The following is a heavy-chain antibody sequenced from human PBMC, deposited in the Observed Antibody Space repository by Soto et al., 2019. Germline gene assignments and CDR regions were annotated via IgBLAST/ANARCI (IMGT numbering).Heavy chain of an antibody. V-gene: IGHV3-7*03. CDR1: GFTFSSYW. J-gene: IGHJ2*01. CDR2: IKQDGNEE. Sequence: EAQLVESGGGLVQPGGSLRLSCAASGFTFSSYWMSWVRQAPGKGLEWVANIKQDGNEESYVDSVKGRFTISRDNTKNSLFRQMNSLRAEDTAVYYCASWGFIVATNSYFDLWGRGTLVTVSS. CDR3: ASWGFIVATNSYFDL. D-gene: IGHD5-12*01.